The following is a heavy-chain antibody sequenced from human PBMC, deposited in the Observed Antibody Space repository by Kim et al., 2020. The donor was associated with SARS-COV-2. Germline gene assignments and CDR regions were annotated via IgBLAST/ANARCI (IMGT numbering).Heavy chain of an antibody. CDR1: GGSISSYY. CDR3: ARDRAGYSSSWYPGGYGM. CDR2: IYYSGST. D-gene: IGHD6-13*01. Sequence: SETLSLTCTVSGGSISSYYWSWIRQPPGKGLEWIGYIYYSGSTNYNPSLKSRVTISVDTSKNQFSLKLSSVTAADTAVYYCARDRAGYSSSWYPGGYGM. J-gene: IGHJ6*01. V-gene: IGHV4-59*13.